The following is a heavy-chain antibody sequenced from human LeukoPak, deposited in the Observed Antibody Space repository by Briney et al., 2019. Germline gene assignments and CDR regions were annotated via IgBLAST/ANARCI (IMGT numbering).Heavy chain of an antibody. CDR2: ISSSSSYI. Sequence: GGSLRLSCAASGFTFSSYSMNWVRQAPGKGPEWVSSISSSSSYIYYADSVKGRFTISRDNAKNSLYLQMNSLRAEDTAVYYCARDLGYYGSGSYPFDYWGQGTLVTVSS. CDR1: GFTFSSYS. CDR3: ARDLGYYGSGSYPFDY. D-gene: IGHD3-10*01. J-gene: IGHJ4*02. V-gene: IGHV3-21*01.